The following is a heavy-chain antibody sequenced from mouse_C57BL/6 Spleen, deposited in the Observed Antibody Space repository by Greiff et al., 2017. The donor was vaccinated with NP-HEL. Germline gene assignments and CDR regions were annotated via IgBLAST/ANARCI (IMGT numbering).Heavy chain of an antibody. CDR2: ISSGSSTI. D-gene: IGHD2-3*01. V-gene: IGHV5-17*01. J-gene: IGHJ2*01. CDR3: ARRGFYDGYFTRYFDY. CDR1: GFTFSDYG. Sequence: EVKLMESGGGLVKPGGSLKLSCAASGFTFSDYGMHWVRQAPEKGLEWVAYISSGSSTIYYADTVKGRFTISRDNAKNTLFLQMTSLRSEDTAMYYCARRGFYDGYFTRYFDYWGQGTTLTVSS.